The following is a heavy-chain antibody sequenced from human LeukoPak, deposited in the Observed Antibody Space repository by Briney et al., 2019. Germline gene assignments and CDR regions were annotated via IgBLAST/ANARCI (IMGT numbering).Heavy chain of an antibody. Sequence: GGSLRLSCAASGFSTRTYSMGWVRQAPGKGLEWVSYISSTSIYADSVKGRFTISRDNAKNTLYLQMNSLRAEDTAVYYCARDGPPAGAGDFDYWGQGTPVTVSS. CDR3: ARDGPPAGAGDFDY. V-gene: IGHV3-48*01. D-gene: IGHD2-2*01. CDR1: GFSTRTYS. CDR2: ISSTSI. J-gene: IGHJ4*02.